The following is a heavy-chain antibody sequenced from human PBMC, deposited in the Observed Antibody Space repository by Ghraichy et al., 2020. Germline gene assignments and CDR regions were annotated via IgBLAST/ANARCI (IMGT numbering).Heavy chain of an antibody. J-gene: IGHJ4*02. D-gene: IGHD1-26*01. CDR1: GGSISSSSYY. CDR2: IYYSGST. V-gene: IGHV4-39*07. CDR3: ARLDPRWELGVPSYYFDY. Sequence: SETLSLTCTVSGGSISSSSYYWGWIRQPPGKGLEWIGSIYYSGSTYYNPSLKSRVTISVDTSKNQFSLKLSSVTAADTAVYYCARLDPRWELGVPSYYFDYWGQGTLVTVSS.